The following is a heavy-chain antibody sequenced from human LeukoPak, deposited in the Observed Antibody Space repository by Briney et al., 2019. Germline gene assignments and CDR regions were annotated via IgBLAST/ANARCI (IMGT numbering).Heavy chain of an antibody. CDR2: ISTGSGSI. Sequence: PGGSLRLSCVASGFSFSTYNMNWVRQAPGKGLEWVSYISTGSGSIYYADSVKGRFTISRDNAKNSLYLQMNNLRVEDTAVYSCARVGGSGWCFDDWGQGTLVTVSS. CDR3: ARVGGSGWCFDD. D-gene: IGHD6-19*01. V-gene: IGHV3-48*04. CDR1: GFSFSTYN. J-gene: IGHJ4*02.